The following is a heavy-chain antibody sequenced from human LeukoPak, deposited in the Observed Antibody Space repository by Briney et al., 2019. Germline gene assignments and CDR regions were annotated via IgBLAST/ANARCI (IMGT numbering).Heavy chain of an antibody. J-gene: IGHJ5*02. V-gene: IGHV4-34*01. CDR3: ARSLTQWLAPKGYWFDP. Sequence: SETLSLTCGVFGGSFSGYYWSWIRQAPGKGLEWIGEINQYGSTKYNPSLRSRVTLSVDASKKQFSLNLTSVTAADSAVYYCARSLTQWLAPKGYWFDPWGQGTLATVSS. D-gene: IGHD6-19*01. CDR2: INQYGST. CDR1: GGSFSGYY.